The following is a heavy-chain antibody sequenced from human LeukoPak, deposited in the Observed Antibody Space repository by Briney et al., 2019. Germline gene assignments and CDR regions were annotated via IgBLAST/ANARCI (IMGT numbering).Heavy chain of an antibody. V-gene: IGHV1-69*01. D-gene: IGHD2-2*03. J-gene: IGHJ6*04. CDR3: ARGVSGYCSSTSCYVIDGMDV. CDR2: IIPIFGTA. CDR1: GGTFSSYA. Sequence: SVKVSCKASGGTFSSYAISWVRQAPGQGLEWMGGIIPIFGTANYAQKFQGRVTITADESTSTAYMELSSLRSEDTAVYYRARGVSGYCSSTSCYVIDGMDVWGKGTTVTVSS.